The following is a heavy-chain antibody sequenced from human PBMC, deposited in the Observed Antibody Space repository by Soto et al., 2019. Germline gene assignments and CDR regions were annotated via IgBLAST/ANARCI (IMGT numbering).Heavy chain of an antibody. CDR2: IYYSGST. CDR1: GGSISSNY. J-gene: IGHJ6*02. Sequence: SETLSLTCTVSGGSISSNYWSWIRQPPGKGLEWIGYIYYSGSTKYNPSLKSRVTISIDTSKNQFSLKLSSVTAADTAVYYCARHSFGSYYYYGMDVWGQGTTVTVSS. CDR3: ARHSFGSYYYYGMDV. V-gene: IGHV4-59*01. D-gene: IGHD5-18*01.